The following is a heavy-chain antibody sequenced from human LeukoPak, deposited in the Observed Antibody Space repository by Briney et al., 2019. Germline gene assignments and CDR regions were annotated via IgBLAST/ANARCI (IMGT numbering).Heavy chain of an antibody. J-gene: IGHJ4*02. CDR2: IHYSGST. Sequence: SQTLSLTCTVSGGSISSGGYYWSWIRQHPGKGLEWIGYIHYSGSTYYNPSLKSRVTISVDTSKNQFSLKLSSVTAADTAVYYCARDLHYGGNSHFDYWGQGTLVTVSS. D-gene: IGHD4-23*01. CDR3: ARDLHYGGNSHFDY. V-gene: IGHV4-31*03. CDR1: GGSISSGGYY.